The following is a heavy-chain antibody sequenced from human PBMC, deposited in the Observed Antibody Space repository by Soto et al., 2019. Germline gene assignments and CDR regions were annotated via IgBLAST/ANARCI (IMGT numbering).Heavy chain of an antibody. J-gene: IGHJ6*02. Sequence: GASVKVSCKASGYTFVGYGISWVRQAPGQGLEWMGWISAYNGNTKYAQKLQGRLTMTTDTSTSTAYLELRSLRSDDTAVYYCARNTYCGSSSCYNTDYDYYGMDAWGQGTTVTVSS. V-gene: IGHV1-18*01. CDR2: ISAYNGNT. CDR3: ARNTYCGSSSCYNTDYDYYGMDA. D-gene: IGHD2-2*01. CDR1: GYTFVGYG.